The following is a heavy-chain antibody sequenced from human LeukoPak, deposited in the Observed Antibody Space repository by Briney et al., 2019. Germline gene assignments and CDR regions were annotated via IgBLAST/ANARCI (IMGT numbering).Heavy chain of an antibody. CDR1: DEPFSGYY. CDR2: INRNGNT. Sequence: SETLSLTCAISDEPFSGYYWGWIRQPPGKGLELIGKINRNGNTNYNPSLKSRVTISVDTSKNQFSLKLSSVTAADTAVYYCARDPGYSSSWYIDYWGQGTLVTVSS. CDR3: ARDPGYSSSWYIDY. V-gene: IGHV4-34*01. J-gene: IGHJ4*02. D-gene: IGHD6-13*01.